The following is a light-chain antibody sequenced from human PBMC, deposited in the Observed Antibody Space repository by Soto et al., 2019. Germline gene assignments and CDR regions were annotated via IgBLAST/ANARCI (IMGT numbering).Light chain of an antibody. CDR2: DNN. J-gene: IGLJ3*02. Sequence: QSVLTQPPSVSAAPGQKVTISCSGSSSNNGNNYVSWYQQLPGTAPKLLIYDNNKRPSRIPDRFSGSKSGTSATLGITGLQTGDEADYYCGTWDSSLSAVVFGGGTKLTVL. CDR1: SSNNGNNY. V-gene: IGLV1-51*01. CDR3: GTWDSSLSAVV.